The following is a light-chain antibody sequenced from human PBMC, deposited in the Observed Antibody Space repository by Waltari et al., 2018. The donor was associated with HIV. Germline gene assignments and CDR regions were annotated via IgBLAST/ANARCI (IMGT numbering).Light chain of an antibody. Sequence: DSSLTPFPSTLSASVGDRVTITCRASQNRDNRLAWYQQKPGKAPNLLIYFAYTLQRGVPSRFSGTGAGAEFTLTSSSLQPDDFATYYCQGGNGYFGQGTKVEVK. CDR3: QGGNGY. J-gene: IGKJ2*01. CDR1: QNRDNR. CDR2: FAY. V-gene: IGKV1-5*03.